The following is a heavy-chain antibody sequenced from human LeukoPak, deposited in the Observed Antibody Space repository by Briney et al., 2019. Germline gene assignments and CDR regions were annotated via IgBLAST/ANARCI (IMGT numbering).Heavy chain of an antibody. Sequence: GASVTVSCKASGYTFTGYYMHWVRQAPGQGLEWMGRINPNSGGTNYAQKFQGRVTITRDTSASTAYMELSSLRSEDTAVYYCASALEYWDYFDYWGQGTLVTVSS. CDR2: INPNSGGT. CDR3: ASALEYWDYFDY. V-gene: IGHV1-2*06. J-gene: IGHJ4*02. CDR1: GYTFTGYY. D-gene: IGHD2-8*02.